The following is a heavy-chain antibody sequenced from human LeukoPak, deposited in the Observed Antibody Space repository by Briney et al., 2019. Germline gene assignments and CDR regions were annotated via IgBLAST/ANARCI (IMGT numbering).Heavy chain of an antibody. D-gene: IGHD3-10*01. J-gene: IGHJ4*02. CDR3: ARDTTNYGFDY. CDR2: IYSGGST. V-gene: IGHV3-53*01. Sequence: PGGSLRLSCAASGFTVSSNYMSWVRQAPGKGREWVSVIYSGGSTYYADSVKGRFTISRDNSKNTLYLQMNSLRAEDTAVYYCARDTTNYGFDYWGQGTLVTVSS. CDR1: GFTVSSNY.